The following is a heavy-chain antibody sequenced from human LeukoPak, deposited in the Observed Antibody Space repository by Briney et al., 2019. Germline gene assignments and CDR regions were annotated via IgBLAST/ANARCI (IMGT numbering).Heavy chain of an antibody. D-gene: IGHD1-7*01. CDR2: ISYDGSIK. J-gene: IGHJ4*02. V-gene: IGHV3-30*18. CDR3: AKDRRYNWNYGGPYYFDY. CDR1: GFTFSSFG. Sequence: PGGSLRLSCAASGFTFSSFGMHWVRQAPGKGLEWVAVISYDGSIKYYADSVKGRFTISRDNSKNTLYLQMNSLRAEDTAVYYCAKDRRYNWNYGGPYYFDYWGQGNLVTVSS.